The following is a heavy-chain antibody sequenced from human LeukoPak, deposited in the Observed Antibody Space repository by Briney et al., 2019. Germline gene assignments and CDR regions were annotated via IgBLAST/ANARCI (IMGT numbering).Heavy chain of an antibody. CDR3: VRDRGGTYSGDNLFDP. V-gene: IGHV3-48*03. Sequence: GGSLRLSCAASGFTFSTYEMNWVRQAPGKGLEWLSYIIGDGTTTHYADSLRDRFAISRDNDKNSLYLQMNRLRADDRAVYYCVRDRGGTYSGDNLFDPWGQGTLITVSS. CDR1: GFTFSTYE. J-gene: IGHJ5*02. D-gene: IGHD1/OR15-1a*01. CDR2: IIGDGTTT.